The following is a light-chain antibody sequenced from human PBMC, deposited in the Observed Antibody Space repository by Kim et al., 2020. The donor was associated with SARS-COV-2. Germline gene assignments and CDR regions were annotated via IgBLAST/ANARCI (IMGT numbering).Light chain of an antibody. V-gene: IGLV1-44*01. Sequence: QSVLTQPPSASGTPGQRVIISCSGSSSTIGRNVVNWYRHLPGTAPKLLIYKNDQRPSGVPDRLSGSTSGTSASLAISGLQSEDEADYYCVSWDDSLDAWVFGGGTKVTVL. CDR1: SSTIGRNV. CDR2: KND. CDR3: VSWDDSLDAWV. J-gene: IGLJ3*02.